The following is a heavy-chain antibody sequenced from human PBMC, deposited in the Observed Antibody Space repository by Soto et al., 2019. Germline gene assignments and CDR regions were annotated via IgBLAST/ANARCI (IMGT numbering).Heavy chain of an antibody. CDR1: GFTFSSYG. J-gene: IGHJ4*02. D-gene: IGHD6-6*01. CDR3: ARSDVSIAARPETDY. Sequence: QVQLVESGGGVVQPGRSLRLSCAASGFTFSSYGMHWVRQAPGKGLEWVAVIWDDGSNKYYADSVKGRFTISRDNSKNTRYLQMNSLRAEDTAVYYCARSDVSIAARPETDYWGQGTLVTVSS. CDR2: IWDDGSNK. V-gene: IGHV3-33*01.